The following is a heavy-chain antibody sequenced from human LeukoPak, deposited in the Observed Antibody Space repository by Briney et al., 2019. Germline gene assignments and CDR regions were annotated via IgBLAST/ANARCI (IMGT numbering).Heavy chain of an antibody. CDR3: ARSIQLWSYYFDY. CDR1: GFTFSSYA. J-gene: IGHJ4*02. V-gene: IGHV3-30-3*01. D-gene: IGHD5-18*01. CDR2: ISYDGSNK. Sequence: PGRSLRLSCAASGFTFSSYAMHWVRQAPGKGLEWVAVISYDGSNKYYADSVKGRFTISRDNSKNTLYLQMNSLRAEDTAVYYCARSIQLWSYYFDYWGQGTLVTVSS.